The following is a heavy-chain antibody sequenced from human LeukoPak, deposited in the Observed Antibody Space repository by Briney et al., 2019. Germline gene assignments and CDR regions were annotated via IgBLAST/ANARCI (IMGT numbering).Heavy chain of an antibody. Sequence: GESLKISCKGSGYSFTSYWIGWVRQMPGKGLEWMGIIYPGDSDTRYSPSFQGQVTISADKSISTAYLQWSSLKASDTAMYYCARLADPGIVVPAAIDYWGQGTLVTVSS. CDR2: IYPGDSDT. J-gene: IGHJ4*02. CDR1: GYSFTSYW. CDR3: ARLADPGIVVPAAIDY. V-gene: IGHV5-51*01. D-gene: IGHD2-2*01.